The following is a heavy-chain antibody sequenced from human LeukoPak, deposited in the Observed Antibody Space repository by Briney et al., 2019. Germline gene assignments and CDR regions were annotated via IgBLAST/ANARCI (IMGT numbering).Heavy chain of an antibody. Sequence: ASVKVSCKASGYTFTGYYMHWVRQAPGQGLAWMGWINPNSGGTNYAQKFQGRVTMTRDTSISTAYMELSRLRSDDTAVYYCARDPYDYVWGSYMAHWFDPWGQGTLVTVSS. D-gene: IGHD3-16*01. CDR3: ARDPYDYVWGSYMAHWFDP. CDR1: GYTFTGYY. V-gene: IGHV1-2*02. J-gene: IGHJ5*02. CDR2: INPNSGGT.